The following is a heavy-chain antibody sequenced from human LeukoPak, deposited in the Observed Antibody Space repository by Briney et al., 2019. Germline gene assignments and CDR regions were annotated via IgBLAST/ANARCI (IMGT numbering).Heavy chain of an antibody. D-gene: IGHD5-24*01. CDR1: GYTFTTYA. J-gene: IGHJ5*02. CDR3: ARGLRDGYNLPYSNDP. Sequence: ASVKVSCKTSGYTFTTYAIHWVRQAPGQRPEWMGWINAGNGNTKYSQKFQGRVTITRNTSISTAYMELSSLRSEDTAVYYCARGLRDGYNLPYSNDPWGQGSLVTVSS. V-gene: IGHV1-3*01. CDR2: INAGNGNT.